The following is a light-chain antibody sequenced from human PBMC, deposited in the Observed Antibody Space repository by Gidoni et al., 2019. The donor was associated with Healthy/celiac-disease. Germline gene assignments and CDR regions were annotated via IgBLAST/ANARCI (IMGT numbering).Light chain of an antibody. J-gene: IGKJ2*01. V-gene: IGKV3-15*01. CDR1: QTVSSN. Sequence: IVMTQPPATLSVSPGERAPLSCRASQTVSSNLTWYQQKPGQAPRVLIYVASTRATGIPARFSGSGSGTEFTLTISSLQSVDFAVYYCQQYNNWPPMYTFGQGTKLEIK. CDR2: VAS. CDR3: QQYNNWPPMYT.